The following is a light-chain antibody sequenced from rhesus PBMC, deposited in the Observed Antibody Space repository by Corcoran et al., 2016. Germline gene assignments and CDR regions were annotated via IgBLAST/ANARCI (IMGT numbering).Light chain of an antibody. J-gene: IGKJ2*01. CDR1: QSISSW. Sequence: DIQMTQSPSSLSASVGDKVTITCQASQSISSWLAWYQQKPGKAPKPLIYKESSLESGVPSRLNGSGSGTDFTLTISSLQAEDFATYYCQQYNSAPYSFGQGTKVEIK. CDR3: QQYNSAPYS. CDR2: KES. V-gene: IGKV1-16*01.